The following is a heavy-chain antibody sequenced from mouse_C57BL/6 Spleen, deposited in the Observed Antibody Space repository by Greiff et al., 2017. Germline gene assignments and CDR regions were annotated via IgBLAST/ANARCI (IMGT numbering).Heavy chain of an antibody. J-gene: IGHJ3*01. V-gene: IGHV1-82*01. Sequence: VQLQQSGPELVKPGASVKISCKASGYAFSSSWMNWVKQRPGKGLEWIGRIYPGDGDTNYNGKFKGKATLTADKSSSTAYMQLSSLTSEDSAVYFCARSGTVVATPFAYWGQGTLVTVSA. CDR3: ARSGTVVATPFAY. D-gene: IGHD1-1*01. CDR1: GYAFSSSW. CDR2: IYPGDGDT.